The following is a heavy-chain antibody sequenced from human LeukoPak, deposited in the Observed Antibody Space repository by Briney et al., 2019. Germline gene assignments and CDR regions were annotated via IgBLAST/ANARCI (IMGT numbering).Heavy chain of an antibody. J-gene: IGHJ4*02. Sequence: PSETLSLTCSVSGGSISGSSYSWGWIRQPPGKGLEWIGNIDYSGTTHYNPSLKSRVTISIDTSKKQFSLKLSSVTAADTAVYYCARDRVFEGAIGDYWGQGTLVTVSS. CDR1: GGSISGSSYS. D-gene: IGHD3-16*02. CDR3: ARDRVFEGAIGDY. V-gene: IGHV4-39*07. CDR2: IDYSGTT.